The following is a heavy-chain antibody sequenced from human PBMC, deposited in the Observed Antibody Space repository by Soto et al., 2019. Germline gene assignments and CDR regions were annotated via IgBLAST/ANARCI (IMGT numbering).Heavy chain of an antibody. CDR1: GGTFSRYS. Sequence: SVKVSCKASGGTFSRYSISWGRQAPGKGLEWMGGIIPIFGTANYAQKFQGRVTITADESTSTAYMELSSLRSEDTAVYYCAVPSRRATYYYYGMDVWGQGTTVTV. D-gene: IGHD5-12*01. CDR3: AVPSRRATYYYYGMDV. V-gene: IGHV1-69*13. CDR2: IIPIFGTA. J-gene: IGHJ6*02.